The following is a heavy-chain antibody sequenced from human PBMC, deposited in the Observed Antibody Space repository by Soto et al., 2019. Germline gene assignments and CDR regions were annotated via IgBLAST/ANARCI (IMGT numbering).Heavy chain of an antibody. CDR1: GGTFSSYT. V-gene: IGHV1-69*08. J-gene: IGHJ4*02. D-gene: IGHD2-2*01. Sequence: QVQLVQSGAEVKKPGSSVKASCKASGGTFSSYTISWVRQAPGQGLEWMGRIIPILGIANYAQKFQGRVTITADKSTSTAYMELSSLRSEDTAVYYCARDLHCSSTSCPYFDYWGQGTLVTVSS. CDR3: ARDLHCSSTSCPYFDY. CDR2: IIPILGIA.